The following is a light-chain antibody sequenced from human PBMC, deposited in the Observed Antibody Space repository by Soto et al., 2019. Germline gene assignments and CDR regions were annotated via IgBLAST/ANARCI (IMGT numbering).Light chain of an antibody. V-gene: IGKV3-15*01. CDR2: DAS. J-gene: IGKJ5*01. Sequence: EIVLTQSPATLSVSPGERATLSCRASQSVSGDLSWYHHKPGQAPRLLLYDASARALDTPARFAGSGSGTEFTLTISRLQSEYFAVYFWQQYSNWPITFGQGTRLEIK. CDR1: QSVSGD. CDR3: QQYSNWPIT.